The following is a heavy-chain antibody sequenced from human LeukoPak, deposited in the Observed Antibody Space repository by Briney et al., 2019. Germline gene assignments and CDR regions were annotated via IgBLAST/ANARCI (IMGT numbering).Heavy chain of an antibody. CDR2: IRYDGSNK. V-gene: IGHV3-30*02. D-gene: IGHD6-13*01. J-gene: IGHJ4*02. CDR1: GFTFSSYG. CDR3: AKEKYSSSWYWEA. Sequence: GGSLRLSCAASGFTFSSYGMHWVRQAPGKGLEWVAFIRYDGSNKYYADSVKGRFTISRDNSKNTLYLQMNSLRAEDTAVYYCAKEKYSSSWYWEAGGQGTLVTVSS.